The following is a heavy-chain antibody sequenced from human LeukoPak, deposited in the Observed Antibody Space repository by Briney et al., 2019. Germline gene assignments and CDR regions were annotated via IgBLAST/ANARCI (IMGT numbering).Heavy chain of an antibody. D-gene: IGHD1-1*01. CDR1: GFVVSTNY. V-gene: IGHV3-53*04. Sequence: PGGSLRLACAASGFVVSTNYMTWVRQAPGKGLECVAVIFSGGETYYADSVKGRFTISRHTSKNTLYLQMDSLSPEDTAVYYCATEDSLERAFDNWGQGTLVTVS. CDR3: ATEDSLERAFDN. CDR2: IFSGGET. J-gene: IGHJ4*02.